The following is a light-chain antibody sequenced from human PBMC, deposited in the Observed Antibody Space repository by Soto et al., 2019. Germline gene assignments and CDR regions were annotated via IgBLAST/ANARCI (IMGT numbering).Light chain of an antibody. CDR2: EVS. J-gene: IGLJ1*01. CDR1: SSDVGGYNY. CDR3: SSYTSSSTLGYV. Sequence: QSVLTQPASVSGSPGQSITISCTGTSSDVGGYNYVSWYQQQSGKAPKLMIYEVSNRPSGVSNRFSGSKSGNTASLTISGLQAEDEADYYCSSYTSSSTLGYVFGTGTKVTVL. V-gene: IGLV2-14*01.